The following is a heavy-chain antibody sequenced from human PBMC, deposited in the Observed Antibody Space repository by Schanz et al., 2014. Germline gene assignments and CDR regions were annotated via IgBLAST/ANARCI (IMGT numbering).Heavy chain of an antibody. D-gene: IGHD6-13*01. CDR2: IKHDGSVE. CDR1: GFTFSGFW. V-gene: IGHV3-7*01. J-gene: IGHJ4*02. Sequence: EVQLAESGGGLVQPGGSLRLSCAASGFTFSGFWMTWVRQAPGKGLEWVANIKHDGSVEDYVGSVEGRFTISRDNAKRSLFLQMNSLRVEDTAVYFCVSQTGSPNYWGQGTLVTVSS. CDR3: VSQTGSPNY.